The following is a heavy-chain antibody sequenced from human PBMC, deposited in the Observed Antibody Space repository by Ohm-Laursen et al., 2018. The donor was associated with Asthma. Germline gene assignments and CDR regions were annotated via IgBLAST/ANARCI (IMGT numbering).Heavy chain of an antibody. Sequence: SVKVSCKASGYTFSSFAVHWVRQAPGQRPEWMGWINAGTGKTRYSQKLQGRVTITRDTYATTAYMDLRSLRSEDSAVYYCARRGLGDYGLDVWGQGTTVTVSS. D-gene: IGHD1-26*01. J-gene: IGHJ6*02. CDR2: INAGTGKT. CDR3: ARRGLGDYGLDV. CDR1: GYTFSSFA. V-gene: IGHV1-3*01.